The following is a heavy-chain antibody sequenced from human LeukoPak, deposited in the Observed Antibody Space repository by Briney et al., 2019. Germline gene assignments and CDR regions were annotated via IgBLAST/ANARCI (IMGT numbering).Heavy chain of an antibody. Sequence: ASVKVSCKASGGTFSSYAISWVRQAPGQGLEWMGGIIPIFGTANYAQKFQGRVTITTDESTSTAYMELSSLRSEDTAVYYCARAGSSVLGKNERYRFRGSSLGGDWGQGTLVTVSS. CDR1: GGTFSSYA. D-gene: IGHD2-15*01. V-gene: IGHV1-69*05. CDR3: ARAGSSVLGKNERYRFRGSSLGGD. CDR2: IIPIFGTA. J-gene: IGHJ4*02.